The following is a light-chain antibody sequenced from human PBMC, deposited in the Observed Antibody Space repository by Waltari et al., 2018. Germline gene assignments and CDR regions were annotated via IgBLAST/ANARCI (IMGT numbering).Light chain of an antibody. Sequence: QLVVTPSPSPSAPLGASVTLTCTLSSGNSSNVIAWLQQRPDKGPRYLMKVNSDGSHSKGDEIPDRFSGSSSGAERYLTISSLQSDDEADYYCETGGHGTWVFGGGTKLTVL. CDR2: VNSDGSH. J-gene: IGLJ3*02. CDR1: SGNSSNV. V-gene: IGLV4-69*01. CDR3: ETGGHGTWV.